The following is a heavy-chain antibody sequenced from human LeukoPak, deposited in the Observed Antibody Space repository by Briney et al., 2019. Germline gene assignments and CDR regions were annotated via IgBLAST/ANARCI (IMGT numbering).Heavy chain of an antibody. CDR3: AKVSLNMVNDAFDI. J-gene: IGHJ3*02. V-gene: IGHV3-30*04. Sequence: GGSLRLSCAASGFIFSSYAMHWVRQAPGKGLEWVAVISYDGSNKYYAESVKGRFTISRDNSKNTLYLQMNSLRADDTSVYYCAKVSLNMVNDAFDIWGQGTMVTVSS. CDR2: ISYDGSNK. D-gene: IGHD4/OR15-4a*01. CDR1: GFIFSSYA.